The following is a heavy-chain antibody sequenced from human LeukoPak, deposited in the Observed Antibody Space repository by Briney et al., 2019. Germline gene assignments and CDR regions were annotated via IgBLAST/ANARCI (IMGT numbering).Heavy chain of an antibody. Sequence: KPGGSLRLSCAASGFTFSSYSMNWVRQAPGKGLEWVSSISSSSSYIYYADSVKGRFTISRDNAKNSLYLQMNSLRAEDTAVYYCARDSPRGGYRYVLRNPFDYWGQGTLVTVSS. D-gene: IGHD5-18*01. CDR3: ARDSPRGGYRYVLRNPFDY. CDR1: GFTFSSYS. V-gene: IGHV3-21*01. J-gene: IGHJ4*02. CDR2: ISSSSSYI.